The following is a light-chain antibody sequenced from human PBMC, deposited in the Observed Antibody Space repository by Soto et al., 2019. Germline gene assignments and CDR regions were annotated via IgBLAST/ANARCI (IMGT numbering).Light chain of an antibody. CDR2: DAS. CDR1: QSISSW. V-gene: IGKV1-5*01. J-gene: IGKJ1*01. CDR3: KQYSNYIS. Sequence: DIQMTQSPSTLSASVGDRVTITCRASQSISSWSAWYPQRPGKAPNLLIYDASSLESGVPSRFSGSGSGTEFTLTIISLQPDDFETNYGKQYSNYISFGQGTKVAIK.